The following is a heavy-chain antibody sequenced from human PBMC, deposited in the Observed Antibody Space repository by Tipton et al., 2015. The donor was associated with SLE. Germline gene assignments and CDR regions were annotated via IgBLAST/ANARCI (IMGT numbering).Heavy chain of an antibody. CDR3: AMRGKRIAAAGDDAFDF. Sequence: TLSLTCTVSGGSISSGYYWGWIRQPPGKGLEWIGSIYHSGRTYYNPSLKSRVTISVDTSKNQFSLKLSSVTAADTAVYYCAMRGKRIAAAGDDAFDFWGQGTMVTVSS. D-gene: IGHD6-13*01. J-gene: IGHJ3*01. V-gene: IGHV4-38-2*02. CDR2: IYHSGRT. CDR1: GGSISSGYY.